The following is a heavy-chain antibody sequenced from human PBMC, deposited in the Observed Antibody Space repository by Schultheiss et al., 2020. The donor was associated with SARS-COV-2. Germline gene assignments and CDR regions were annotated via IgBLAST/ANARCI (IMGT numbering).Heavy chain of an antibody. CDR1: GFTFSSYG. CDR2: ISYDGSNK. V-gene: IGHV3-30*18. CDR3: AKDRPPLITMIVVIVGGMDV. J-gene: IGHJ6*02. D-gene: IGHD3-22*01. Sequence: GGSLRLSCAASGFTFSSYGMHWVRQAPGKGLEWVAVISYDGSNKYYADSVKGRFTISRDNSKNTLYLQMNSLRAEDTAVYYCAKDRPPLITMIVVIVGGMDVWGQGTTVTVSS.